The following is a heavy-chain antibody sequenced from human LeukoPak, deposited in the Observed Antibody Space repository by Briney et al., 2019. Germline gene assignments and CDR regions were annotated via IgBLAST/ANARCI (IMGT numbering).Heavy chain of an antibody. Sequence: SETLSLTCTVSGGSISSYYWSWIRQPAGKGLEWIGRIYTSGSTNYNPSLKSRVTISVDTSKNQFSLKLSSVTAADTAVYYCARDEFPAYDSSGYYNWFDPWGQGTLVTVSS. CDR1: GGSISSYY. V-gene: IGHV4-4*07. CDR2: IYTSGST. J-gene: IGHJ5*02. D-gene: IGHD3-22*01. CDR3: ARDEFPAYDSSGYYNWFDP.